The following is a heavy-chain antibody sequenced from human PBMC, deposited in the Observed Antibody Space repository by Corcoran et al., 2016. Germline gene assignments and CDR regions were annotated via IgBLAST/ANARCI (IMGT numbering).Heavy chain of an antibody. CDR3: VRVLGMGWYDP. D-gene: IGHD7-27*01. CDR2: IHFSGNT. Sequence: QLQLQESGPGLVKPSETLSLTCTVSGGSISGTDDYLGWVRQPPGKGLDWIANIHFSGNTYYNPSLKSRVTISVDTSKNQFSLKLTSVIAADTAVDDCVRVLGMGWYDPGGQGTRVTVSS. CDR1: GGSISGTDDY. V-gene: IGHV4-39*07. J-gene: IGHJ5*02.